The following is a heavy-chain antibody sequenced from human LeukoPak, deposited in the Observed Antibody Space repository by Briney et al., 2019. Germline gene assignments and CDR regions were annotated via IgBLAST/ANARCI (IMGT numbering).Heavy chain of an antibody. D-gene: IGHD3-16*01. CDR3: ARGCWGRARRFDY. CDR2: INPNSGGT. J-gene: IGHJ4*02. Sequence: ASVKVSCKASGYTFTGYYMHWVRQAPGQGLEWMGWINPNSGGTNYAQKFQGRVTMTRDTSISTAYMELSRLRSDDTAVYYCARGCWGRARRFDYWGQGTLVTVSS. CDR1: GYTFTGYY. V-gene: IGHV1-2*02.